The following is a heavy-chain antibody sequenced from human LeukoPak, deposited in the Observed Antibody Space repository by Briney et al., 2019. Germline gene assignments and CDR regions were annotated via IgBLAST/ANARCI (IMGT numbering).Heavy chain of an antibody. V-gene: IGHV3-30*18. J-gene: IGHJ3*02. Sequence: PGGSLRLSCAASGFTFSSYGMHWVRQAPGKGLEWVAVISYDGSNKYYADSVKGRFTISGDNSKNTLYLQMNSLRAEDTAVYYCAKVSLYPLDAFDIWGQGTMVTVSS. CDR3: AKVSLYPLDAFDI. CDR1: GFTFSSYG. CDR2: ISYDGSNK. D-gene: IGHD2-2*02.